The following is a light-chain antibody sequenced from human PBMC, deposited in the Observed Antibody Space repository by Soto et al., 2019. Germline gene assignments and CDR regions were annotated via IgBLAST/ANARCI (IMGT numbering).Light chain of an antibody. Sequence: RQSPASLAVSLDEKATINCKSTQNLLFSSNKKNYLAWYQQRPGQPPKLLIYWASSRESGVPDRFTGSGSGTDFTLSISSLQTDDFATYYCQQYNTYSKTFGRGTMVDI. CDR1: QNLLFSSNKKNY. J-gene: IGKJ1*01. CDR2: WAS. V-gene: IGKV4-1*01. CDR3: QQYNTYSKT.